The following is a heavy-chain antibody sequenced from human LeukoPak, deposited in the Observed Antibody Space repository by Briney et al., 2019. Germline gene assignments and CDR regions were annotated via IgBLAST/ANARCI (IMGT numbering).Heavy chain of an antibody. D-gene: IGHD6-19*01. Sequence: ASVKVSCKASGYTFTGYYMHWVRQAPGQGLEWMGWINPNSGGTNYAQKFQGWVTMTRDTSISTAYMELSRLRSDDTAVYYFARDKRIAVAGTPSWSLAYWGQGTLVTVSS. CDR3: ARDKRIAVAGTPSWSLAY. V-gene: IGHV1-2*04. J-gene: IGHJ4*02. CDR2: INPNSGGT. CDR1: GYTFTGYY.